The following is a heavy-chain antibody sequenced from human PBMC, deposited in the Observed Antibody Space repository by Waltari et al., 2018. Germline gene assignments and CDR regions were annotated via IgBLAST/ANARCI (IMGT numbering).Heavy chain of an antibody. V-gene: IGHV4-38-2*02. CDR1: GYSISSGYY. Sequence: QVQLQESGPGLVKPSETLSLTCTVSGYSISSGYYWGWIRQPPGKGLEGIGSIYHSGSTYYNPSLKSRVTISVDTSKNQFSLKLSSVTAADTAVYYCARRRYDYSLDYWGQGTLVTVSS. CDR3: ARRRYDYSLDY. D-gene: IGHD4-4*01. CDR2: IYHSGST. J-gene: IGHJ4*02.